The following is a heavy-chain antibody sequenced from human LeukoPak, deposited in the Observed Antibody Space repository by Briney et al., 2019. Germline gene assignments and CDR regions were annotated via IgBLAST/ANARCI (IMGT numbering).Heavy chain of an antibody. D-gene: IGHD2-21*01. V-gene: IGHV4-4*08. Sequence: SETLSLTCTVSGGSINNYYWSWIRQSPGKGLEWIGCFYNSGNTNYNPSLKGRVTISVDTSKNQFSLKLSSVTAADTAVYYCSRRSGGSDYQGYFQHWGQGTLVTVSS. CDR3: SRRSGGSDYQGYFQH. CDR1: GGSINNYY. J-gene: IGHJ1*01. CDR2: FYNSGNT.